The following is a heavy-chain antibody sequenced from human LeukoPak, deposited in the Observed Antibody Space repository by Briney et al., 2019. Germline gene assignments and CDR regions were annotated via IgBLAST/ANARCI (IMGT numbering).Heavy chain of an antibody. CDR2: INHSGST. J-gene: IGHJ4*02. CDR3: ARGFGYGDYAVDY. V-gene: IGHV4-34*01. D-gene: IGHD4-17*01. Sequence: PSETLSLTCAVYGGSFSGYYWTWIRQPPGKVLEWIGEINHSGSTNYNPSLKSRVTISVDTSKNQFSLKLSSVTAADTAVYYCARGFGYGDYAVDYWGQGTLVTVSS. CDR1: GGSFSGYY.